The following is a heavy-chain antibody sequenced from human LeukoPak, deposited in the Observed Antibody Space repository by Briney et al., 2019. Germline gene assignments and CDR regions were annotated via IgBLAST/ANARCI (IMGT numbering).Heavy chain of an antibody. D-gene: IGHD3-10*01. V-gene: IGHV4-59*08. J-gene: IGHJ6*02. CDR3: TRQSEFYYNGMDV. Sequence: SETLSLTCTVSGGSISGYYWSWIRQPPGKGLEYIGYIHYSGNTNYNRSLKSRVTISVDTSKHQFSLRLSSVTAADTGVYYCTRQSEFYYNGMDVWGQGTTVTVSS. CDR2: IHYSGNT. CDR1: GGSISGYY.